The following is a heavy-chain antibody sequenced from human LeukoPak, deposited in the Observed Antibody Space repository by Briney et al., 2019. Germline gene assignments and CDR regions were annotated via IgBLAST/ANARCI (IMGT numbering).Heavy chain of an antibody. CDR1: GFTFSSYN. CDR3: AKDRADCSNTSCYAFFDY. Sequence: GGSLRLSCAASGFTFSSYNMNWVRQPPGKGLEWVSYISSSPTTTYYADSVKGRFTISRDNSKTTLYLQMNSLRAEDTAVYYCAKDRADCSNTSCYAFFDYWGQGTLVTVSP. D-gene: IGHD2-2*01. V-gene: IGHV3-48*01. J-gene: IGHJ4*02. CDR2: ISSSPTTT.